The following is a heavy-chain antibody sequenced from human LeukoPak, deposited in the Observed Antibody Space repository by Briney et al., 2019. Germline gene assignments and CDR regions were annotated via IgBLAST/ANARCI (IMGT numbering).Heavy chain of an antibody. V-gene: IGHV3-23*01. CDR2: INANSGTT. Sequence: GGSLRLSCAASGFAFSFYAMSWLRQPPGKGLEWVSTINANSGTTSYAASVRGRFTISRDNSKNTLYLQVNTLRADDTATYYCAKPISGGLAVTADWFHPWGQGALVVVSS. J-gene: IGHJ5*01. CDR1: GFAFSFYA. D-gene: IGHD6-19*01. CDR3: AKPISGGLAVTADWFHP.